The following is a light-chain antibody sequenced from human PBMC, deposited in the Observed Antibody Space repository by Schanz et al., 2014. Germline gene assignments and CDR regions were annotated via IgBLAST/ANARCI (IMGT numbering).Light chain of an antibody. J-gene: IGKJ4*02. CDR1: QSISSY. V-gene: IGKV3-20*01. CDR2: GAS. CDR3: QQYGSSPLT. Sequence: EIVMTQSQATLSVSPGERATLSCRASQSISSYLAWYQQKPGQAPRLLIYGASSRATGIPDRFSGSGSGTDFTLTISRLEPEDFAVYYCQQYGSSPLTFGGGTKVELK.